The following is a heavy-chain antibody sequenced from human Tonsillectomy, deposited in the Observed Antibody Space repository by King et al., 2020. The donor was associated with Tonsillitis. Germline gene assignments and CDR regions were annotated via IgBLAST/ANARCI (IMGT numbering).Heavy chain of an antibody. CDR2: MNPNSGNT. Sequence: VQLVESGAEVKKPGASVKVSCKASGYTFTSYDINWVRQATGQGLEWMGWMNPNSGNTGYAQKFQGRVTMTRKTSISTAYMELSSLRSEDTAVYYCARGTYYYDSSGYYSEYYFDYWGQGTLVTVSS. J-gene: IGHJ4*02. CDR1: GYTFTSYD. V-gene: IGHV1-8*01. D-gene: IGHD3-22*01. CDR3: ARGTYYYDSSGYYSEYYFDY.